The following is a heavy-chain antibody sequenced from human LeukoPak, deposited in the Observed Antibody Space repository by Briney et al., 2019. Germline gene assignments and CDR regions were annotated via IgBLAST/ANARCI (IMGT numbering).Heavy chain of an antibody. CDR1: GGSISSGSYY. CDR3: ARGVVVDTAMVLYYYYMDV. Sequence: SETLSLTCTVSGGSISSGSYYWSWIRQPAGKGLEWIGRIYTSGSTNYNPSLKSRVTISVDTSKNQFSLKLSSVTAADTAVYYCARGVVVDTAMVLYYYYMDVWGKGTTVTVSS. J-gene: IGHJ6*03. CDR2: IYTSGST. D-gene: IGHD5-18*01. V-gene: IGHV4-61*02.